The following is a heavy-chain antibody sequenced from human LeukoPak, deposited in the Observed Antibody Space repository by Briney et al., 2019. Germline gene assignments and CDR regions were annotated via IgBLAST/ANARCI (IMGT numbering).Heavy chain of an antibody. D-gene: IGHD3-10*01. V-gene: IGHV1-2*02. J-gene: IGHJ5*02. CDR1: GYTFTGYY. Sequence: ASVKVSCKASGYTFTGYYMHWVRQASGQGLEWMGWINPNSGGTNYAQKFQGRVTMTRDTSISTAYMELSRLRSDDTAVYYCARGGHRRYYYTSGSAFDPWGQGTLVTVSS. CDR2: INPNSGGT. CDR3: ARGGHRRYYYTSGSAFDP.